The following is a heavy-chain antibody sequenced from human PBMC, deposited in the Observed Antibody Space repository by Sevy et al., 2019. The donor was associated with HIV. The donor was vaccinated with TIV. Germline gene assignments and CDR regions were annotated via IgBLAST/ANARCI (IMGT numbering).Heavy chain of an antibody. CDR2: VTPNSGAT. Sequence: ASVKVSCKASGYNFYIHWGRQAPGQGLEGMGRVTPNSGATTYAQRFQGRVAMTMDTSISTAYMELSGLKSDDTAIYYCAGQSLGWYNWFDPWGQGTLVTVSS. J-gene: IGHJ5*02. V-gene: IGHV1-2*06. CDR3: AGQSLGWYNWFDP. CDR1: GYNFY. D-gene: IGHD6-19*01.